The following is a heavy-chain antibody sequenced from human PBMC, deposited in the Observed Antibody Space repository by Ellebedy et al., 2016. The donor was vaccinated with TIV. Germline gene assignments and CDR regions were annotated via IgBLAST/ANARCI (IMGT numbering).Heavy chain of an antibody. CDR1: GFTFSNAW. J-gene: IGHJ4*02. V-gene: IGHV3-7*01. D-gene: IGHD3/OR15-3a*01. CDR3: ARGPAMIFGVVKPLDY. Sequence: GESLKISCAASGFTFSNAWMSWVRQAPGKGPEWVANIKQGGSEKYYVDSVKGRFTISRDNAKNSLYLQMNSLRAEDTAVYYCARGPAMIFGVVKPLDYWGQGTLVTVSS. CDR2: IKQGGSEK.